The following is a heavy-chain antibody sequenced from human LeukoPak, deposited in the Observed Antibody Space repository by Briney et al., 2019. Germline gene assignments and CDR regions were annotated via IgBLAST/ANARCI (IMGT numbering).Heavy chain of an antibody. D-gene: IGHD3-16*01. Sequence: SGGSLRLSCAASGFTFSSYWIHWVRQAPGKGLVWVSRINSDGSSSNYADSVKGRFTISRDNAKNTLYLQMNSLRAEDTAVYYCARKGESGLYYWGQGTLVTVSS. V-gene: IGHV3-74*01. CDR2: INSDGSSS. J-gene: IGHJ4*02. CDR3: ARKGESGLYY. CDR1: GFTFSSYW.